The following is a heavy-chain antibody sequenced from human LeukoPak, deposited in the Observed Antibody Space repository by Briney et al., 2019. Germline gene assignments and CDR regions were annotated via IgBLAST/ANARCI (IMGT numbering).Heavy chain of an antibody. V-gene: IGHV1-69*05. CDR3: ARAGGSYVAYDY. J-gene: IGHJ4*02. D-gene: IGHD1-26*01. CDR1: GGTFTSYA. CDR2: IIPIFDTA. Sequence: SVKVSCKASGGTFTSYAISWVRQAPGQGLEWMGRIIPIFDTANYAQKFQGRVTITTDESTSTAYMELSSLRSEDTAVYYCARAGGSYVAYDYWGQGTLVTVSS.